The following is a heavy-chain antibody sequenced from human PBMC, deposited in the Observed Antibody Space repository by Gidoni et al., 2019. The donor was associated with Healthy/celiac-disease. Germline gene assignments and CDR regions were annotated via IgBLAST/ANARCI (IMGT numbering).Heavy chain of an antibody. D-gene: IGHD3-22*01. V-gene: IGHV1-24*01. J-gene: IGHJ3*02. CDR1: GYTLTELS. Sequence: QVQLVQSGAEVKKPGASVKVSCKVSGYTLTELSMHWVRQAPGKGLEWMGGFDPEDGETIYAQKFQGRVTMTEDTSTDTAYMELSSLRSEDTAVYYCATHARYDSSGYYSPINAFDIWGQGTMVTVSS. CDR2: FDPEDGET. CDR3: ATHARYDSSGYYSPINAFDI.